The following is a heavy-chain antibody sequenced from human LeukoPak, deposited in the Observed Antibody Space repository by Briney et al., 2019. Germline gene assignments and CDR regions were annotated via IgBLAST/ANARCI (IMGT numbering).Heavy chain of an antibody. CDR3: ARDGYNLD. D-gene: IGHD5-24*01. V-gene: IGHV3-64*04. J-gene: IGHJ4*02. CDR2: ISSNGGTT. Sequence: GGSLRLSCSASGFTFSSYAMHWVRQAPGKGLEYVSVISSNGGTTYYSDSVKGRFTISRDNAKNSLYLQMNSLRAEDTAVYYCARDGYNLDWGQGTLVTVSS. CDR1: GFTFSSYA.